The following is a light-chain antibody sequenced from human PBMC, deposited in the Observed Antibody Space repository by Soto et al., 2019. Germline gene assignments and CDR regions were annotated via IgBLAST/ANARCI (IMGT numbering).Light chain of an antibody. Sequence: EIVLTQSPGTLSLSPGERVTLSCRTSQSISNNHLAWYQQKPGQAPMLLIHGTSNRATGVPDRFSGSGSGTDFTLTFSRLEPEDFAVYYCEYYGTSITFGGGTKVDIK. CDR1: QSISNNH. J-gene: IGKJ4*01. CDR3: EYYGTSIT. V-gene: IGKV3-20*01. CDR2: GTS.